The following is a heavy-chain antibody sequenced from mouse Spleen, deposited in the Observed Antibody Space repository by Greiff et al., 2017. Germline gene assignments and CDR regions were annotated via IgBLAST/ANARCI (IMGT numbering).Heavy chain of an antibody. CDR1: GFTFSSYG. Sequence: EVQRVESGGGLVKPGGSLKLSCAASGFTFSSYGMSWVRQTPEKRLEWVATISGGGSYTYYPDSVKGRFTISRDNAKNNLYLQMSSLRSEDTALYYCARHEARATFAYWGQGTLVTVSA. CDR2: ISGGGSYT. J-gene: IGHJ3*01. V-gene: IGHV5-9-2*01. CDR3: ARHEARATFAY. D-gene: IGHD3-1*01.